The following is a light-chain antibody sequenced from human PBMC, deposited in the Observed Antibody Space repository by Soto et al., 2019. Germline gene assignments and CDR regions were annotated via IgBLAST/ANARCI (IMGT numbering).Light chain of an antibody. CDR1: QSVASN. CDR2: GAS. J-gene: IGKJ5*01. Sequence: EKVMTQSPATLSVSPGERATLSCRASQSVASNLAWYQQRPGQAPRLLIYGASTRATGIPGRFSGSGSGTEFTLTISSLQSEDFAVYFCQQYNDWPPGITFGQGTRLENK. CDR3: QQYNDWPPGIT. V-gene: IGKV3-15*01.